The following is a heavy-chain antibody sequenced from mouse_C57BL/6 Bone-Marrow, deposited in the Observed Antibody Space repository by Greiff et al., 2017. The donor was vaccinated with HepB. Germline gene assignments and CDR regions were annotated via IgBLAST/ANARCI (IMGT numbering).Heavy chain of an antibody. V-gene: IGHV6-6*01. CDR3: TRDWDEGYFDY. CDR1: GFTFSDAW. D-gene: IGHD4-1*01. J-gene: IGHJ2*01. CDR2: IRNKANNHAT. Sequence: EVKLMESGGGLVQPGGSMKLSCAASGFTFSDAWMDWVRQSPEKGLEWVAEIRNKANNHATYYAESVKGRFTISRDDSKSSVYLQMNSLRAEDTGIYYCTRDWDEGYFDYWGQGTTLTVSS.